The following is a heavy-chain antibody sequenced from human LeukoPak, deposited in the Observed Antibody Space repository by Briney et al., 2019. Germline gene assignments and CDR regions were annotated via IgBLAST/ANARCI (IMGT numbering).Heavy chain of an antibody. CDR2: IIPIFGTA. J-gene: IGHJ3*02. V-gene: IGHV1-69*13. CDR1: GGTFSSYA. Sequence: GASVKVSCKASGGTFSSYAISWVRQAPGQGLERMGGIIPIFGTANYAQKFQGRVTITADESTSTAYMELSSLRSEDTAVYYCAGDSSGWDAFDIWGQGTMVTVSS. D-gene: IGHD3-22*01. CDR3: AGDSSGWDAFDI.